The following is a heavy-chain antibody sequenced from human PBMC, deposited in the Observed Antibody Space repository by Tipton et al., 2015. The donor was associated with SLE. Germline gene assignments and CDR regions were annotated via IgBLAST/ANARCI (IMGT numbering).Heavy chain of an antibody. CDR3: ARDFGNVGRFDS. CDR1: GASISSGFN. Sequence: TLSLTCSVSGASISSGFNWGWIRQPPGKGLEWIGITYHTGATNYNPSLQRRVAMSVDTSKNQFSLKLNSLTAADTAVYYCARDFGNVGRFDSWGQGTLVTVSS. V-gene: IGHV4-38-2*02. J-gene: IGHJ5*01. D-gene: IGHD3-10*01. CDR2: TYHTGAT.